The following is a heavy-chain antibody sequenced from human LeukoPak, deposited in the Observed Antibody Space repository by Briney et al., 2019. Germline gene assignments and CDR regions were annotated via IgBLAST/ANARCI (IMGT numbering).Heavy chain of an antibody. CDR3: AREAYSSGWPYFDY. V-gene: IGHV4-30-4*01. J-gene: IGHJ4*02. CDR1: GGSISSGDYY. D-gene: IGHD6-19*01. Sequence: SETLSLTCTVSGGSISSGDYYWSWIRQPPGKGLEWIGYIYYSGSTYYNPSLKSRVTISVDTSKNQFSLKLSSVTAADTAVYYCAREAYSSGWPYFDYWGQGTLATVSS. CDR2: IYYSGST.